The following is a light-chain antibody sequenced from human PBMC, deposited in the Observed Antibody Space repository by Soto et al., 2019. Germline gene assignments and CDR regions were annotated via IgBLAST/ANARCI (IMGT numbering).Light chain of an antibody. Sequence: EIVLTQSPGTLSLSPGERATLSCRASQRVSSGYVAWYQQKPGQAPRLLIYGASSRATGIPDRFRASASGTDFTLTISRLEPEDFAVYYCQQYGSSPITFGQGTRLENK. V-gene: IGKV3-20*01. CDR1: QRVSSGY. CDR2: GAS. CDR3: QQYGSSPIT. J-gene: IGKJ5*01.